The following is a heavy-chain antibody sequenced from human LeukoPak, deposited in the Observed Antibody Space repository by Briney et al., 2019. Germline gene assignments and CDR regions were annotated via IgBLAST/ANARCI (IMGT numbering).Heavy chain of an antibody. V-gene: IGHV3-64D*09. Sequence: TGGSLRLSCSASGFTFSDYAMHWVRQAPGKGLEYVSAVSGNGGSTNYADSVKGRFTISRDNSKNTLYLQMSSLRAEDTAVYYCAKDTYSNGWPYYFDYWAREPWSPSPQ. CDR3: AKDTYSNGWPYYFDY. CDR2: VSGNGGST. CDR1: GFTFSDYA. J-gene: IGHJ4*02. D-gene: IGHD6-19*01.